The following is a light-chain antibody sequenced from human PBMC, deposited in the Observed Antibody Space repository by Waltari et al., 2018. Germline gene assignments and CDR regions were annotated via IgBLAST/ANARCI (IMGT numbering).Light chain of an antibody. CDR2: DDN. CDR3: YSTDSTGNHVV. Sequence: SYALTQPPSVSVSPGQTARTPCSGDALPKKDAFWYQQKSGQAPVLIIYDDNKRPSGIPERFSGSSSGTMATLTISGAQVEDEADYYCYSTDSTGNHVVFGGGTKLTVL. V-gene: IGLV3-10*01. J-gene: IGLJ2*01. CDR1: ALPKKD.